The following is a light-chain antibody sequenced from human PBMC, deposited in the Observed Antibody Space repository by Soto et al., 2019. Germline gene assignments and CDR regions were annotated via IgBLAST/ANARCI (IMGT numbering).Light chain of an antibody. J-gene: IGLJ1*01. CDR3: SSYSSGSTLYV. Sequence: QSVLTQPPSVSGAPGQRVTISCTGSGSNIGAGYDVHWYQQLPGTAPKLLIFANINRPSGVPDRFSGSKSGTSASLAITGLRAEDEADYYCSSYSSGSTLYVFGTGTKVTVL. CDR1: GSNIGAGYD. CDR2: ANI. V-gene: IGLV1-40*01.